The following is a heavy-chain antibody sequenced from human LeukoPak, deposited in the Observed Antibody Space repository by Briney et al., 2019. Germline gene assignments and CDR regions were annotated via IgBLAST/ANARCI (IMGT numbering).Heavy chain of an antibody. CDR2: INSDGNNT. Sequence: RSLRLSCAASGFTFNNYWMHWVRQGPGKGLVWVSGINSDGNNTKYADSVKGRFTISRDNAKNTVYLQMNCLRVEDTAMYYCVRGEGDCTNGVCYFDNWGQGTLVTVSS. J-gene: IGHJ4*02. CDR1: GFTFNNYW. V-gene: IGHV3-74*01. CDR3: VRGEGDCTNGVCYFDN. D-gene: IGHD2-8*01.